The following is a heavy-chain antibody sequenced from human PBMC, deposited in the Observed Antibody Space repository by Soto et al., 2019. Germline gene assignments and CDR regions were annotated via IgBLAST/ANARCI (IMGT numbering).Heavy chain of an antibody. CDR3: ARQGFGQLPRLVDV. CDR2: IHHSGST. V-gene: IGHV4-59*08. D-gene: IGHD3-10*01. Sequence: QVQLQESGPGLVKPSETLSLTCSVSGGSITSHYCSWFRQPPGKGLEWIGYIHHSGSTSYNPSLNSRLTMSVDTSKGQFSLKVSAVTAADTALYYCARQGFGQLPRLVDVWGPGTTVTVSS. J-gene: IGHJ6*02. CDR1: GGSITSHY.